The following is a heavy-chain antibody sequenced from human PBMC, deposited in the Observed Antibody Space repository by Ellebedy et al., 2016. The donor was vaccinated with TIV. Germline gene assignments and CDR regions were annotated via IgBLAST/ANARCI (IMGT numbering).Heavy chain of an antibody. J-gene: IGHJ4*02. V-gene: IGHV3-74*01. Sequence: GGFLRLSCAASGFTFSSYWMHWVRQAPGKGLVWVSRIYSDGSSTSYADSVKGRFTISRDNAKNTLYLQMNSLRAEDTAVYYCARTYYDSSGEFDYWGQGTLVTVSS. CDR2: IYSDGSST. D-gene: IGHD3-22*01. CDR1: GFTFSSYW. CDR3: ARTYYDSSGEFDY.